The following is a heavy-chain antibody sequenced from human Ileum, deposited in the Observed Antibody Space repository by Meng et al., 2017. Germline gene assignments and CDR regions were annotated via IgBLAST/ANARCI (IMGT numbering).Heavy chain of an antibody. CDR2: IYSGGST. D-gene: IGHD3-22*01. Sequence: GESLKISCAASGFTVSSNYMSWVRQAPGKGLEWVSVIYSGGSTYYADSVKGRFTISRDNSKNTLYLQMNSLRAEDTAVYYCATTEYYYDSSGYYTTSGAFDIWGQGTMVTGSS. CDR1: GFTVSSNY. J-gene: IGHJ3*02. V-gene: IGHV3-53*01. CDR3: ATTEYYYDSSGYYTTSGAFDI.